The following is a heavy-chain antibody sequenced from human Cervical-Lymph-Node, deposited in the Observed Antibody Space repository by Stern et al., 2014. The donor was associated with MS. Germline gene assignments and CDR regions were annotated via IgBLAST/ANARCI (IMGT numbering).Heavy chain of an antibody. CDR1: GGTFSSQA. D-gene: IGHD4-17*01. Sequence: VQLVESGAEVKKPGSSVKVSCKASGGTFSSQAIHWVRQAPGQGLEWVGGIIPIFGTPNYAQKVQDRVTITADESTSTAYMDLSSLRSEDTAVYYCATPSTVTVGSMDVWGQGTTVTVSS. CDR3: ATPSTVTVGSMDV. V-gene: IGHV1-69*01. J-gene: IGHJ6*02. CDR2: IIPIFGTP.